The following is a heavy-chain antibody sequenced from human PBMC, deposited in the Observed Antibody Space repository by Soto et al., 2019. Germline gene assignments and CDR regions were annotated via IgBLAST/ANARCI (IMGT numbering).Heavy chain of an antibody. V-gene: IGHV1-69*13. D-gene: IGHD3-22*01. CDR3: ARSPGYYYDSSGYLNWYFDL. CDR2: IIPIFGTA. Sequence: GASVKVSCKASGGTFSSYAISWVRQAPGQGLEWMGGIIPIFGTANYAQKFQGRVTITADESTSTAYMELSSLRSEDTAVYYCARSPGYYYDSSGYLNWYFDLWGRGTLVTVSS. CDR1: GGTFSSYA. J-gene: IGHJ2*01.